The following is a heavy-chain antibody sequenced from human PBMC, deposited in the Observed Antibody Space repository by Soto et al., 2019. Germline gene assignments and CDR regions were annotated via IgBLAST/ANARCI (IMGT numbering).Heavy chain of an antibody. CDR2: ISGSGGST. Sequence: GRSLRLSCAASGFTFSSYAMSWVRQAPGKGLEWVSAISGSGGSTYYADSVKGRFTISRDNSKNTLYLQMNSLRAEETAVYYCAKAPYSGYDLYGMDVWGQGTTVTVSS. D-gene: IGHD5-12*01. CDR3: AKAPYSGYDLYGMDV. CDR1: GFTFSSYA. J-gene: IGHJ6*02. V-gene: IGHV3-23*01.